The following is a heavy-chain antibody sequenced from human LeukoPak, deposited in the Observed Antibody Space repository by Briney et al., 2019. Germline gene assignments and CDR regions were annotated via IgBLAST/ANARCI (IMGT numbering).Heavy chain of an antibody. V-gene: IGHV3-66*01. CDR3: ARGLFASGSYYNFFDY. D-gene: IGHD3-10*01. Sequence: QPVGSLRLSCAAPGFTVSSKYMSWVRQAPGKGLEWVSVIFKGGSTYYADSVKGRFTISTDNSRNMLYLQMNSLRAEDTAVYYCARGLFASGSYYNFFDYWAQGTLVTVSS. J-gene: IGHJ4*02. CDR2: IFKGGST. CDR1: GFTVSSKY.